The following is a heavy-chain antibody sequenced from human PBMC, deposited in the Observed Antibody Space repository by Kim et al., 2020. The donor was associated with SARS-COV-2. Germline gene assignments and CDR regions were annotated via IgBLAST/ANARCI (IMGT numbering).Heavy chain of an antibody. J-gene: IGHJ5*02. D-gene: IGHD6-13*01. CDR2: ISYDGSNK. CDR1: GFTFSSYA. Sequence: GGSLRLSCAASGFTFSSYAMHWVRQAPGKGLEWVAVISYDGSNKYYADSVKGRFTISRDNSKNTLYLQMNSLRAEDTAVYYCARAQDRSPNGYSSSWYLVSPGWFDPWGQGTLVTVSS. CDR3: ARAQDRSPNGYSSSWYLVSPGWFDP. V-gene: IGHV3-30-3*01.